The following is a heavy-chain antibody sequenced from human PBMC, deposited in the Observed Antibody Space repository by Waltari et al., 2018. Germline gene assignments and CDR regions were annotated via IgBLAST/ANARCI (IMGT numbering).Heavy chain of an antibody. CDR2: ISGSGGST. CDR3: AKYTSSGPYYFDY. D-gene: IGHD3-22*01. J-gene: IGHJ4*02. Sequence: EVQLVESGGGLVQPGGSLRLSCAASGFTFSSYAMSWVRQAPGRGREGVSAISGSGGSTYYADSVKGRFTISRDNSKNTLYLQMNSLRAEDTAVYYCAKYTSSGPYYFDYWGQGTLVTVSS. V-gene: IGHV3-23*04. CDR1: GFTFSSYA.